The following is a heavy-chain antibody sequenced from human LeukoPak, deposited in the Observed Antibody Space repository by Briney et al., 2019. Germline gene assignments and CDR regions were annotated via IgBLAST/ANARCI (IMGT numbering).Heavy chain of an antibody. Sequence: SETLSLTCTVSGGSISSGDYYWRWLRQPPGKGLEWIGYIYYSGSTYYNPSLKSRVNISVDTSKNQFSLKLSSVTAADTAVYYCARDLRGIRGVGSNWFDPWGQGTLVTVSS. D-gene: IGHD3-10*01. CDR2: IYYSGST. CDR1: GGSISSGDYY. CDR3: ARDLRGIRGVGSNWFDP. V-gene: IGHV4-30-4*01. J-gene: IGHJ5*02.